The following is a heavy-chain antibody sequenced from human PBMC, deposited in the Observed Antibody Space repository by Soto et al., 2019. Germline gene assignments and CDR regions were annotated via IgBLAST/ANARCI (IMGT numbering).Heavy chain of an antibody. J-gene: IGHJ4*02. CDR1: GFTFTRYS. V-gene: IGHV3-48*04. Sequence: GGSLRLSCAASGFTFTRYSMNWVRQAPGKGLEWVSYISSGGTTIYYADSVKGRFTISRDNAKNSLDLQMNSLRADDTAIYYCARALDFWSGYLSDWGQGTLVTVSS. CDR2: ISSGGTTI. D-gene: IGHD3-3*01. CDR3: ARALDFWSGYLSD.